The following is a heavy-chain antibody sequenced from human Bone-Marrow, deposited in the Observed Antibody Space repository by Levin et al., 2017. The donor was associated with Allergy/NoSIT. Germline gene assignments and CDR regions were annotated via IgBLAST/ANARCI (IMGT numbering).Heavy chain of an antibody. V-gene: IGHV4-31*03. CDR1: GGSIRSGGYY. CDR2: IYDSESS. CDR3: ARDASGLGGQGEFDH. D-gene: IGHD3-10*01. J-gene: IGHJ4*02. Sequence: SQTLSLTCTVSGGSIRSGGYYWNWIRQHPGKGLEWIGYIYDSESSYYNPSLKSRVFISIDTSKNQFSLRLSSVTAADTAVYYCARDASGLGGQGEFDHWGQGTLVTVSS.